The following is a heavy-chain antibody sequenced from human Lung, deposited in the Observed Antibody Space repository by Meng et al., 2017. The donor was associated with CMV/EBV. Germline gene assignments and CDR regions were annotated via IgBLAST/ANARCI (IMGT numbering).Heavy chain of an antibody. CDR3: ARGSRPYYYGSGSPLDP. V-gene: IGHV3-11*01. CDR2: ISSSGRTI. D-gene: IGHD3-10*01. CDR1: GFTFSDYY. J-gene: IGHJ5*02. Sequence: SXKISXAASGFTFSDYYMTWIRQAPGKGLEWVSYISSSGRTIYYADSVKGRFTISRDDAKNSLFLQMNSLRADDTAVYSCARGSRPYYYGSGSPLDPWGQGXLVTVSS.